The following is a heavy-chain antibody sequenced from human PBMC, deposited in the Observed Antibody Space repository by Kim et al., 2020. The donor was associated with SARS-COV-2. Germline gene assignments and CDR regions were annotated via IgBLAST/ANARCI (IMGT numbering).Heavy chain of an antibody. J-gene: IGHJ4*02. D-gene: IGHD6-19*01. CDR3: ARGGQVKQWLVRVDFDY. Sequence: SETLSLTCTVSGGSISSYYWSWIRQPPGKGLEWIGYIYYSGSTNYNPSLKSRVTISVDTSKNQFSLKLSSVTAADTAVYYCARGGQVKQWLVRVDFDYWGQGTLVTVSS. CDR2: IYYSGST. CDR1: GGSISSYY. V-gene: IGHV4-59*01.